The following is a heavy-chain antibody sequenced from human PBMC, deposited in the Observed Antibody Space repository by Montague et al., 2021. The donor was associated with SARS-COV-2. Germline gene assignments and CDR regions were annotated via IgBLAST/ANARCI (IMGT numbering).Heavy chain of an antibody. CDR3: ARDRVRAAAGTRYYFDY. D-gene: IGHD6-13*01. CDR1: GFTFSSYG. J-gene: IGHJ4*02. Sequence: SLRLSCAASGFTFSSYGMHWVRQAPGKGLEWVAVIWYDGSNKYYADSVKDRFTISRDNSKNTLYLQMNSLRAEDTAVYYCARDRVRAAAGTRYYFDYWGQGTLVTVSS. CDR2: IWYDGSNK. V-gene: IGHV3-33*01.